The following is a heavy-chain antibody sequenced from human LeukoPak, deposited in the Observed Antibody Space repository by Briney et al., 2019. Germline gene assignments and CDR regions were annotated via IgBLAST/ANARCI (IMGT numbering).Heavy chain of an antibody. J-gene: IGHJ4*02. D-gene: IGHD2-2*02. V-gene: IGHV1-46*01. CDR1: GYTFTSYY. CDR2: INPSGGST. Sequence: ASVKVSCKASGYTFTSYYMHWVRQAPGQGLEWMGIINPSGGSTSYAQKFQGRVTMTRDTSTSTVYMELSSLRSEDTAVYYCARGVNIVVVPAAIMDYWGQGTLVTVSS. CDR3: ARGVNIVVVPAAIMDY.